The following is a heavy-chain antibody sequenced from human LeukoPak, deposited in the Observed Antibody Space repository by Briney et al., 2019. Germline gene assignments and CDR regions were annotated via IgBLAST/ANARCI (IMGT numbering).Heavy chain of an antibody. CDR1: GFTFDDYG. D-gene: IGHD3-22*01. Sequence: GGSLRLSCAASGFTFDDYGMSWVRQAPGKGLEWVSGINWNGGSTGYADSVKGRFTISRDNAKNSLYLQMNSLRAEDTALHYCASDNYYDSSGYDYFDYWGQGTLVTVSS. CDR2: INWNGGST. V-gene: IGHV3-20*04. J-gene: IGHJ4*02. CDR3: ASDNYYDSSGYDYFDY.